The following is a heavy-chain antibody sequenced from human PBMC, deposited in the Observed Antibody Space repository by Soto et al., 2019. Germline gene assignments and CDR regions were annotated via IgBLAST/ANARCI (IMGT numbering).Heavy chain of an antibody. CDR3: ARDEVPAANWLDP. D-gene: IGHD2-2*01. CDR1: GYTFINYG. CDR2: ISGYNGNT. J-gene: IGHJ5*02. Sequence: ASVKVSCKASGYTFINYGVTWVRQAPGQGLEWMGWISGYNGNTNYAQKYQGRVTMTIDTSTNTAYMELRSLRSDDTAVYYCARDEVPAANWLDPWGQGTLVTVPQ. V-gene: IGHV1-18*01.